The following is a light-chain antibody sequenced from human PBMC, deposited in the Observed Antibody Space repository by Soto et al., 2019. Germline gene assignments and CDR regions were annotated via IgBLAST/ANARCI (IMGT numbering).Light chain of an antibody. CDR1: TSDVGGYNY. V-gene: IGLV2-14*01. CDR3: SSYTSSIPLVV. J-gene: IGLJ1*01. Sequence: QSVLTQPASVSGSPGQSITISCTGTTSDVGGYNYVSWHQQHPGKAPKLMIYDVSNRPSGVSNRFSGSKSGNTASLTISGLQAVDEADYYCSSYTSSIPLVVFGTGTRSPS. CDR2: DVS.